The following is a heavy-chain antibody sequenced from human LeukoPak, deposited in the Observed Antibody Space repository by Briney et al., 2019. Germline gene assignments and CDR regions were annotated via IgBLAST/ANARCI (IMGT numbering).Heavy chain of an antibody. V-gene: IGHV3-33*01. J-gene: IGHJ4*02. CDR1: GFTFSSYG. CDR2: IWYDGSNK. Sequence: GGSLRLSCAASGFTFSSYGMHWVRPAPGKGLAWVAVIWYDGSNKYYADSVKGRFTISRDNSKNTLYLQMNSLRAEDTAVYYCARDLAARSEGTDYWGQGTLVTVSS. CDR3: ARDLAARSEGTDY. D-gene: IGHD1-26*01.